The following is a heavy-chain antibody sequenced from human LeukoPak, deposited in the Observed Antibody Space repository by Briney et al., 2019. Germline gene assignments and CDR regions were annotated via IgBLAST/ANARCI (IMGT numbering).Heavy chain of an antibody. D-gene: IGHD2-15*01. Sequence: SETLSLTCTVSGGSISSYYWSWIRQPPGKGLEWIGYIYYSGSTNYNPSLKSRVTISVDTSKNQFSLKLSSVTAADTAVYYCAREPTYCSGGSCYMYYFDHWGQGTLVTVSS. J-gene: IGHJ4*02. CDR1: GGSISSYY. CDR3: AREPTYCSGGSCYMYYFDH. V-gene: IGHV4-59*01. CDR2: IYYSGST.